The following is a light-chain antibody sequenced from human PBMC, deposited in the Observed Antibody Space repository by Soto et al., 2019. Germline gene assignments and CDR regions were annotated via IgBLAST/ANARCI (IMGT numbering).Light chain of an antibody. CDR3: HHYYSTPYN. V-gene: IGKV4-1*01. CDR2: WAS. CDR1: RSVLYSSNNKNY. Sequence: DIVMTQSPDSLAVSLGERATINCKSSRSVLYSSNNKNYLAWYQHKAGQPPKLLIYWASTRESGVPDRFSGSGSGTDFTLTISSLQAEDVAVYYCHHYYSTPYNFGQGTKVEIK. J-gene: IGKJ2*01.